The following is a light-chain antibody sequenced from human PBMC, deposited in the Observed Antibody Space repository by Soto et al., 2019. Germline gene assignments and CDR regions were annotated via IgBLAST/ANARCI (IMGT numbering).Light chain of an antibody. Sequence: QAVVTQPPSVSGAPGQRVTISCTGSRSNIGAGFDVQWYQQLPGTAPKLLMYGNSNRPSGVPDRFSGSKSGTSASLAITGLQAEDEADYYCQSYDNSLSGYVFGTGTKVTVL. V-gene: IGLV1-40*01. J-gene: IGLJ1*01. CDR2: GNS. CDR3: QSYDNSLSGYV. CDR1: RSNIGAGFD.